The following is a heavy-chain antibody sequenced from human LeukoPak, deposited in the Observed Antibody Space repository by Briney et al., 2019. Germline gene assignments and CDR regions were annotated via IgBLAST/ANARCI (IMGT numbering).Heavy chain of an antibody. V-gene: IGHV3-66*01. D-gene: IGHD6-13*01. CDR1: GFTVSSNY. CDR3: ARVAYSSSWYGVIDAFDI. CDR2: IYSGGST. Sequence: GGSLRLSCAASGFTVSSNYMSWVRQAPGKGLEWVSVIYSGGSTYYADSVKCRFTISRDNSKNTLYLQMNSLRAEDTAVYYCARVAYSSSWYGVIDAFDIWGQGTMVTVSS. J-gene: IGHJ3*02.